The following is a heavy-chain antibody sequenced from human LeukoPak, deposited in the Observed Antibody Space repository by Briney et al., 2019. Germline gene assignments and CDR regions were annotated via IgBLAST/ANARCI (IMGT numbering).Heavy chain of an antibody. CDR2: IWYDGSNK. D-gene: IGHD3-22*01. CDR1: GFTFSSYG. Sequence: GGSLRLSCAASGFTFSSYGMHWVRQAPGKGLEWVAVIWYDGSNKYYADSVKGRFTISRDNSKNTLYLQMNSLRAEDTAVYYCARTITMIVVVGSGAFDIWGQGTMVTVSS. J-gene: IGHJ3*02. CDR3: ARTITMIVVVGSGAFDI. V-gene: IGHV3-30*19.